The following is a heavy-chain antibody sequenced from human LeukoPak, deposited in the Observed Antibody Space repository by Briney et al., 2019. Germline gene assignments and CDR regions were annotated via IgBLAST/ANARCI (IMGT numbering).Heavy chain of an antibody. CDR2: IYYSGST. CDR1: GDSISIGDYY. CDR3: ARVAYLDSSAFHFFDY. Sequence: PSETLSLTCTVSGDSISIGDYYWSWIRQPPGKGLEWIGYIYYSGSTFYNPSLKSRVTISMDTSKNQFSLKLSSVTAADTAVYYCARVAYLDSSAFHFFDYWGRGTPVTVSS. J-gene: IGHJ4*02. D-gene: IGHD3-22*01. V-gene: IGHV4-30-4*01.